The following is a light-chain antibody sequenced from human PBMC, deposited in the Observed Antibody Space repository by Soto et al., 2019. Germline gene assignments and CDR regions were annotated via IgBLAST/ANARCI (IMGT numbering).Light chain of an antibody. Sequence: ILMAQCPSILARSVGDRVTITCRASQTISSWLAWYQQKPGKAPKLLISAASTLQSGVPSRFSGSGSGTEFTLTISSLEPEDFGTYYCQQFDSYPLTFGGGTKVDI. CDR1: QTISSW. J-gene: IGKJ4*01. CDR3: QQFDSYPLT. V-gene: IGKV1-9*01. CDR2: AAS.